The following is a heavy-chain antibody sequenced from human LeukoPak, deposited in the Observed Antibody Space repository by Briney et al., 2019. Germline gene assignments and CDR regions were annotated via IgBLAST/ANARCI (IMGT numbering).Heavy chain of an antibody. CDR1: GGSISGYY. CDR2: ICTSGRT. V-gene: IGHV4-4*07. CDR3: ARDHLTFGDDY. D-gene: IGHD3-10*01. Sequence: SETLSLTCTVSGGSISGYYWSWIRQPAGKGLEWIGRICTSGRTNYNPSLKSRVTVSLDTSKNQFSLKLRSVTAADTAVYYCARDHLTFGDDYWGQGTLVTVSS. J-gene: IGHJ4*02.